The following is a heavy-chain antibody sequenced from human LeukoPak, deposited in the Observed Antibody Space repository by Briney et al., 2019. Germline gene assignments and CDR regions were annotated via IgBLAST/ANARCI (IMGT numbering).Heavy chain of an antibody. CDR3: AKRSQEGMYSGSPFDY. V-gene: IGHV3-23*01. CDR2: ISGSGGST. CDR1: GFAFSSYA. D-gene: IGHD1-26*01. Sequence: SGGSLRLSCAASGFAFSSYAISWVRQAPGKGLEWVSSISGSGGSTYYADSVKGRFTISRDNFKNTLYLQMNSLRVEDTAVYYCAKRSQEGMYSGSPFDYWGQGTLVTVSS. J-gene: IGHJ4*02.